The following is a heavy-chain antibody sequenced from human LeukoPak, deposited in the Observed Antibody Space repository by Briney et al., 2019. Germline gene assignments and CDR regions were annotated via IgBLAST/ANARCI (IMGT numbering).Heavy chain of an antibody. V-gene: IGHV3-66*04. CDR3: ARLYYGSGTTNDY. Sequence: GGSLRLSCAASGFTVSSNYMSWVRQAPGKGLEWVSVIYSGGSTYYAGSVKGRFTISRDNSKNTLYLQMNSLRAEDTAVYYCARLYYGSGTTNDYWGQGTLVTVSS. CDR1: GFTVSSNY. D-gene: IGHD3-10*01. CDR2: IYSGGST. J-gene: IGHJ4*02.